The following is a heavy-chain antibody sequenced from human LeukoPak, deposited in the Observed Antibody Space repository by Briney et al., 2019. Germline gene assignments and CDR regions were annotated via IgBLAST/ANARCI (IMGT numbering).Heavy chain of an antibody. CDR1: GFTFSSYS. V-gene: IGHV3-7*01. CDR2: IKQVGREK. J-gene: IGHJ6*02. D-gene: IGHD2-15*01. CDR3: ARYCSGGSCYSSSYYYYGMDV. Sequence: GGSLRLSCAGSGFTFSSYSMSGVRQPPAKGLEWVSNIKQVGREKYYVDSVKGRFTISRDNAKNSLYLQMNSLRAEDTAVYYCARYCSGGSCYSSSYYYYGMDVWGQGTTVTVSS.